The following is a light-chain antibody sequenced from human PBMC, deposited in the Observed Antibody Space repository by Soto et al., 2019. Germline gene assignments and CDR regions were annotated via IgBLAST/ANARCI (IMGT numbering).Light chain of an antibody. J-gene: IGLJ2*01. CDR2: GNS. V-gene: IGLV1-40*01. CDR3: QSHESSLTVV. Sequence: QSALTQPPSVSGAPGQRVTISCTGTSSNVGADSDVHWYQQLPGTAPKLLIYGNSNRPSGVPNRFSGSKSGNSASLAITGLQAEDEADYYCQSHESSLTVVFGGGTKLTVL. CDR1: SSNVGADSD.